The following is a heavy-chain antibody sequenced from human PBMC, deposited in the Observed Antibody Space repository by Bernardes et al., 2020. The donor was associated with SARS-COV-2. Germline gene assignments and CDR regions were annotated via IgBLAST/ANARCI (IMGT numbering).Heavy chain of an antibody. V-gene: IGHV3-74*01. J-gene: IGHJ4*02. D-gene: IGHD4-17*01. CDR1: GFTFSSYW. Sequence: GSLRLSCAASGFTFSSYWMHWVRQAPGKGLVWVSRINSDGSTINYADSVKGRFTISRDNAKNTLYLQMTSLRAEDTAVYYCARAGDFRFAYWGQGTLVTVSS. CDR2: INSDGSTI. CDR3: ARAGDFRFAY.